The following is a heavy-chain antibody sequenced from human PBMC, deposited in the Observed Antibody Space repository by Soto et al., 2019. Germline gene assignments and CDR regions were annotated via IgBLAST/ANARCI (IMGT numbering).Heavy chain of an antibody. CDR2: IKQDGSEK. CDR1: GFTFSSYW. Sequence: PGGSLRLSCAVSGFTFSSYWMSWVRQAPGKGLEWVANIKQDGSEKYYVDSVNGRFTISRDNAKNSLYLQMNSLRAEDTAVYYCASDETYAMSTGYYTPQRFDYWGQGSLVTVSS. D-gene: IGHD2-2*02. J-gene: IGHJ4*02. CDR3: ASDETYAMSTGYYTPQRFDY. V-gene: IGHV3-7*01.